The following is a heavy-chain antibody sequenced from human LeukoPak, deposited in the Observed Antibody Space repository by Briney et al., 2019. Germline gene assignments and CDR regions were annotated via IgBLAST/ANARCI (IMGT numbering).Heavy chain of an antibody. D-gene: IGHD6-25*01. CDR1: GFIFSSYE. Sequence: VGYLRLSCAASGFIFSSYEMNWVRQAPGKGLEGVSYISTSGNTIYYADSVKGRFTISRDNAKNSLYLQMSSLRAEDTAVYYCARSGPRAAFDYWGQGTLVTVSS. V-gene: IGHV3-48*03. J-gene: IGHJ4*02. CDR3: ARSGPRAAFDY. CDR2: ISTSGNTI.